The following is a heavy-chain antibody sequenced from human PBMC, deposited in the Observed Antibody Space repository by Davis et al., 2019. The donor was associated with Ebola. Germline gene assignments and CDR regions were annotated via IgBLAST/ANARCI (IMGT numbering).Heavy chain of an antibody. D-gene: IGHD3-10*01. CDR2: INPYSGGT. CDR3: ARLWFGEVGFDY. Sequence: ASVTVSCQASGYTFTGYYMHWVRQAPGQGLEWMGRINPYSGGTNYAQKFQGRVTMTRDTSISTAYMELSRLTSDDTAVYYCARLWFGEVGFDYWGQGTLVTVSS. V-gene: IGHV1-2*06. CDR1: GYTFTGYY. J-gene: IGHJ4*02.